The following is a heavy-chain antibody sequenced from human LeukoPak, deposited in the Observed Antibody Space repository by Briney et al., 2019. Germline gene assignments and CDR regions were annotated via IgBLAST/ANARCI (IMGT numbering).Heavy chain of an antibody. J-gene: IGHJ4*02. V-gene: IGHV4-34*01. CDR2: INHSGST. CDR1: GGYFSGYY. CDR3: ASHVGSGSYYTDY. D-gene: IGHD3-10*01. Sequence: SETLSLTCAVYGGYFSGYYWSWIRQPPGKGLEWIGEINHSGSTNYNPSLKSRVTISVDTSKNQFSLKLSSVTAADTAVYYCASHVGSGSYYTDYWGQGTLVTVSS.